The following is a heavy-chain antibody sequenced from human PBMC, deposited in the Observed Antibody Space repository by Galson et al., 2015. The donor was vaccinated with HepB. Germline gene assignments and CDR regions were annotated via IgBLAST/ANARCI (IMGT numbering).Heavy chain of an antibody. CDR2: ISYDGSNK. D-gene: IGHD3-10*01. J-gene: IGHJ4*02. CDR1: GFTFSSYA. Sequence: SLRLSCAASGFTFSSYAMHWVRPAPGKGLEWVAVISYDGSNKYYADSVKGRFTISRDNSKNTLYLQMNSLRAEDTAVYYCARDPSPHYYGSGSPLRPVDYWGQGTLVTVSS. V-gene: IGHV3-30-3*01. CDR3: ARDPSPHYYGSGSPLRPVDY.